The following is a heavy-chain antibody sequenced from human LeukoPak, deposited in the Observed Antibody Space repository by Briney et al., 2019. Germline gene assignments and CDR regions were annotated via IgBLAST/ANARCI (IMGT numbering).Heavy chain of an antibody. CDR3: ASEHIAGALWYFDY. J-gene: IGHJ4*02. V-gene: IGHV3-21*01. Sequence: GGSLRLSCAASRFTFSSYSMNWVRQAPGRGLECVSSISTSSTYIYYADSVKGRFTISRDNAKNSLYLQMNSLRAEDTAVYYCASEHIAGALWYFDYWGQGTLVTVSS. D-gene: IGHD6-13*01. CDR1: RFTFSSYS. CDR2: ISTSSTYI.